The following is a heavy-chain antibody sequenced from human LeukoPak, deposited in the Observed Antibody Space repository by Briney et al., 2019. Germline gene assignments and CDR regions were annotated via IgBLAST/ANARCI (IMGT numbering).Heavy chain of an antibody. V-gene: IGHV4-59*01. J-gene: IGHJ4*02. CDR1: GGSISTYY. CDR3: AKALVRYYYDSSGYYYFDY. CDR2: IYYSGNT. D-gene: IGHD3-22*01. Sequence: SETLSLTCTVSGGSISTYYCSWIRHPPGKGLEWIGYIYYSGNTNYNSSLNSRVTISVATSKNQFSLTLSSVTAADTAVYYCAKALVRYYYDSSGYYYFDYWGQGTLVTVSS.